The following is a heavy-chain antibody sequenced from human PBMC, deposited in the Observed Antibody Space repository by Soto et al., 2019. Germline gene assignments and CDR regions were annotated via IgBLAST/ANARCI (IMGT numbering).Heavy chain of an antibody. CDR1: GFTFSSYG. J-gene: IGHJ4*02. CDR2: ISYDGSNK. V-gene: IGHV3-30*18. CDR3: AKDLNVRDGYNLAAYDY. Sequence: GGSLRLSCAASGFTFSSYGMHWVRQAPGEGLEWVAVISYDGSNKYYADSVKGRFTISRDNSKNTLYLQMNSLRAEDTAVYYCAKDLNVRDGYNLAAYDYWGQGTLVTVS. D-gene: IGHD5-12*01.